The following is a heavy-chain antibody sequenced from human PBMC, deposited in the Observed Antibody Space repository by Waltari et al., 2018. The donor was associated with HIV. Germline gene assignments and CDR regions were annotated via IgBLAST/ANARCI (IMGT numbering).Heavy chain of an antibody. V-gene: IGHV3-21*06. CDR2: ISSSSAYI. CDR3: AGDRRGFGYGDF. Sequence: EVQLVESGGGLVKPGGSLRLSCAASGFPFTTYSMYWVRHSPGKGLEWVSSISSSSAYIYYADSVKGRFTISRDNAKNSLYLQMNSLRAEDAAVYYCAGDRRGFGYGDFWGQGTLVTVSP. CDR1: GFPFTTYS. J-gene: IGHJ4*02. D-gene: IGHD5-18*01.